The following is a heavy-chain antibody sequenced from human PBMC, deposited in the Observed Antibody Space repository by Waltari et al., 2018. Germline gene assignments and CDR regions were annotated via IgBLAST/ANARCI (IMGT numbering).Heavy chain of an antibody. CDR3: ARSRHRHDYRTNYGMDV. CDR2: IWYDGSNK. D-gene: IGHD4-4*01. V-gene: IGHV3-33*01. CDR1: GFTFSSYG. J-gene: IGHJ6*02. Sequence: QVQLVESGGGVVQPGRSLRLSCAASGFTFSSYGMHWVRQAPGKGLEWVAVIWYDGSNKYYADSVKGRFTISRDNSKNTLYLQMNSLRAEDTAVYYCARSRHRHDYRTNYGMDVWGQGTTVTVSS.